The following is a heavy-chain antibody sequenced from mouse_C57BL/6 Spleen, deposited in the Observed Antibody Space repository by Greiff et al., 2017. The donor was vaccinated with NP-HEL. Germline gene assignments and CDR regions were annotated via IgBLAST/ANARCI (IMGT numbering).Heavy chain of an antibody. CDR3: AREVRYYGSREGYYAMDY. D-gene: IGHD1-1*01. Sequence: EVQLQQSGPELVKPGASVKMSCKASGYTFTDYNMHWVKQSHGKSLEWIGYINPNNGGTSYNQKFKGKATLTVNKSSSTAYMELRSLTSEDSAVYYCAREVRYYGSREGYYAMDYWGQGTSVTVSS. V-gene: IGHV1-22*01. CDR1: GYTFTDYN. CDR2: INPNNGGT. J-gene: IGHJ4*01.